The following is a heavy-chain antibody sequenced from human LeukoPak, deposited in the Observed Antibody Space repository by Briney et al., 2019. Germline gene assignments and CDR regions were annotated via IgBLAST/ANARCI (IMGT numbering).Heavy chain of an antibody. D-gene: IGHD3-22*01. CDR3: ARVDRSSGYYYYGMDV. CDR1: GGSLSGYY. Sequence: PSETLSLTCAVYGGSLSGYYWSWIRQPPGKGLEWIGEINHSGSTNYNPSLKSRVTISVDTSKNQFSLKLSSVTAADTAVYYCARVDRSSGYYYYGMDVWGQGTTVTVSS. CDR2: INHSGST. V-gene: IGHV4-34*01. J-gene: IGHJ6*02.